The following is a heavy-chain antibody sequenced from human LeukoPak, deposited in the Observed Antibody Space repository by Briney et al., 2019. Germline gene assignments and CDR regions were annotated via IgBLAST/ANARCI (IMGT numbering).Heavy chain of an antibody. Sequence: ASVKVSCKASGYTFTGYYMHWVRQAPGQGLEWMGWINPNSGGTNYARKFQGRVTMTRDTSISTAYMELSRLRSDDTAVYYCARDRAQGDGYNSDAFDIWGQGTMVTVSS. V-gene: IGHV1-2*02. CDR1: GYTFTGYY. CDR3: ARDRAQGDGYNSDAFDI. CDR2: INPNSGGT. J-gene: IGHJ3*02. D-gene: IGHD5-24*01.